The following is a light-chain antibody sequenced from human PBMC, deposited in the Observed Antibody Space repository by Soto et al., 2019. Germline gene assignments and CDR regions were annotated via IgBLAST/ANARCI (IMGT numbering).Light chain of an antibody. CDR3: QQYDKLVT. V-gene: IGKV1-33*01. CDR1: QDIRHY. CDR2: DAS. J-gene: IGKJ1*01. Sequence: DIQMTQSPSALSASTGDRVTITCQASQDIRHYLNWYQQKPGKAPKLLIYDASKLQTGVPSRFRGSGSGTSFTFIISSLQPEYFAIYYCQQYDKLVTFGQGTKVEMK.